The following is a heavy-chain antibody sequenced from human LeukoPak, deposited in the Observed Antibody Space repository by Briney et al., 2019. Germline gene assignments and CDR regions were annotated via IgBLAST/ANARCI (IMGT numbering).Heavy chain of an antibody. Sequence: PGGSLRLSCAASGFTFSSYGMHWVRQAPGKGLEWVAVIWYDGSNKYYADSVKVRFTISRDNSKNTLYLQMNSLRAEDTAVYYCARDPGSADYYFDYWGQGTLVTVSS. CDR3: ARDPGSADYYFDY. D-gene: IGHD6-19*01. CDR2: IWYDGSNK. J-gene: IGHJ4*02. V-gene: IGHV3-33*01. CDR1: GFTFSSYG.